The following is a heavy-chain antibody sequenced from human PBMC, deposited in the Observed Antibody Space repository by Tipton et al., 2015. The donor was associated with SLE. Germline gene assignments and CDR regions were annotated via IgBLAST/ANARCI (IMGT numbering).Heavy chain of an antibody. V-gene: IGHV3-7*01. CDR1: GFTFSGSA. CDR3: AREYQGSFYVNGAFDI. D-gene: IGHD3-10*01. Sequence: SLRLSCAASGFTFSGSAMHWVRQASGKGLEWVAHIGQDGGEEFYVDSVRGRFIISRDNAKNSLYLQMNSLSVEDTAVYYCAREYQGSFYVNGAFDIWGQGTMVTVSS. CDR2: IGQDGGEE. J-gene: IGHJ3*02.